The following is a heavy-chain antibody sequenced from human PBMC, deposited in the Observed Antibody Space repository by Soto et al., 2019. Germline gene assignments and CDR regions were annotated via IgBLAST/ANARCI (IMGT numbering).Heavy chain of an antibody. CDR1: GFTFSSYW. J-gene: IGHJ6*03. V-gene: IGHV3-7*01. CDR2: IKQDGSEK. D-gene: IGHD6-13*01. CDR3: ARVPGIYYYYYMDV. Sequence: ESGGGLVPPGGSLRLSCAASGFTFSSYWMSWVRQAPGKGLEWVANIKQDGSEKYYVDSVKGRFTISRDNAKNSLYLQMNSLRAEDTAVYYCARVPGIYYYYYMDVWGKGTTVTVSS.